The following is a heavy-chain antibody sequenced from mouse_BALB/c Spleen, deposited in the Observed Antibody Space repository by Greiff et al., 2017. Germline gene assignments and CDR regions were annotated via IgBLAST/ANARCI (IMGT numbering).Heavy chain of an antibody. CDR2: ISGGSSTI. D-gene: IGHD4-1*01. V-gene: IGHV5-17*02. J-gene: IGHJ3*01. CDR3: AIRNWDEGFAY. Sequence: EVMLVESGGGLVQPGGSRKLSCAASGFTFSSIGMHWVRQAPEKGLEWVAYISGGSSTIYYADTVKGRFTISRDNPKNTLFLQMTSLRSEDTAMYYWAIRNWDEGFAYWGQGTLVTVSA. CDR1: GFTFSSIG.